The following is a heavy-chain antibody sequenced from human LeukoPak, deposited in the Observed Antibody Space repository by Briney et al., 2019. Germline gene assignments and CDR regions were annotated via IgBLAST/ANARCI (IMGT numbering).Heavy chain of an antibody. V-gene: IGHV4-39*01. CDR1: GGAISSSSYY. CDR3: AAARDEYWSGYYTPPRCFDY. D-gene: IGHD3-3*01. J-gene: IGHJ4*02. Sequence: SETLSLTCTVSGGAISSSSYYWGWIRQRPGKGLEWIGSIYYSGSTYYNPSLKSRVTIFVDTSKTQFSLKLSSVTAADTGVSYCAAARDEYWSGYYTPPRCFDYWGQGTVVTVSS. CDR2: IYYSGST.